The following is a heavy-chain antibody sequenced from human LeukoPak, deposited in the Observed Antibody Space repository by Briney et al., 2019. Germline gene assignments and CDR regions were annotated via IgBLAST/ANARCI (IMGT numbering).Heavy chain of an antibody. V-gene: IGHV3-21*01. Sequence: GGSLRLSCAASGFTFSSYSMNWVRQAPGKGPEWVSSISSSSSYIYYADSVEGRLTISRDNAKNSLYLQMNSLRAEDTAVYYCARDLRYYYYYMDVWGKGTTVTVSS. CDR2: ISSSSSYI. J-gene: IGHJ6*03. CDR1: GFTFSSYS. CDR3: ARDLRYYYYYMDV.